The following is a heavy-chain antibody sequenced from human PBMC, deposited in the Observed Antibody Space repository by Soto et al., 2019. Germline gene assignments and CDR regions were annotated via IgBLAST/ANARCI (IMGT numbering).Heavy chain of an antibody. CDR3: ARGVTTHLVMITFGGGGAFDI. Sequence: PSETLSLTCTVSGGSISSGGYYWSWIRQHPGKGLEWIGYIYYSGSTYYNPSLKSRVTISVDTSKNQFSLKLSSVTAADTAVYYCARGVTTHLVMITFGGGGAFDIWGQGTMVTVSS. V-gene: IGHV4-30-4*08. D-gene: IGHD3-16*01. CDR2: IYYSGST. CDR1: GGSISSGGYY. J-gene: IGHJ3*02.